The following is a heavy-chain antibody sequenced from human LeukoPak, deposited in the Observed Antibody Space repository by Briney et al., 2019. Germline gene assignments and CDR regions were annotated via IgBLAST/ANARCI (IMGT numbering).Heavy chain of an antibody. CDR1: GFTFNNYA. CDR2: NSGSGAST. Sequence: GGFLRLSCAASGFTFNNYAMSWVRQAPGKGLEWVSANSGSGASTYYADSVKGRFTISRDNSKNTLYLQMDSLRVDDTAVYYCAKGVSFYYDSSGYYYLDYWGQGTLVTVSS. D-gene: IGHD3-22*01. CDR3: AKGVSFYYDSSGYYYLDY. V-gene: IGHV3-23*01. J-gene: IGHJ4*02.